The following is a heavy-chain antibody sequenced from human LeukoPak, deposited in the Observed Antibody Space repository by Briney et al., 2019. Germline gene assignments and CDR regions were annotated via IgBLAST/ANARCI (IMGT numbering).Heavy chain of an antibody. CDR3: ARDRIAVAAGGFDY. D-gene: IGHD6-19*01. V-gene: IGHV1-8*01. CDR1: GYTFTSYD. Sequence: GASVKVSCKASGYTFTSYDMNWVRQATGQGLEWMGWMNPNSGNTGYAQKFQGRVTMTRNTSISTAYMELSSLRSEDTAVYYCARDRIAVAAGGFDYWGQGTLVTVSS. CDR2: MNPNSGNT. J-gene: IGHJ4*02.